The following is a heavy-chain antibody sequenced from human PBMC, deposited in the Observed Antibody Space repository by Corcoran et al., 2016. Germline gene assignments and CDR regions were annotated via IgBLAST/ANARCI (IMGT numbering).Heavy chain of an antibody. J-gene: IGHJ4*02. CDR2: IKSKTDGGTT. D-gene: IGHD2-15*01. V-gene: IGHV3-15*01. CDR3: TTDQGSGDIPLFDY. Sequence: EVQLVESGGGLVKPGGSLRLSCAASGFTFSNAWMSWVRQAPGKGLAWVGRIKSKTDGGTTDYAAPVKGRFTISRDDSKTTLYLQMNILKTEDTAVYYGTTDQGSGDIPLFDYWGQGTLVTGSS. CDR1: GFTFSNAW.